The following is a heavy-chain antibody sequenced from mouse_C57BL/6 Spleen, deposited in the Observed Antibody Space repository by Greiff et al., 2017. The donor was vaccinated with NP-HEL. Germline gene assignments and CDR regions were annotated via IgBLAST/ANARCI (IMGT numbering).Heavy chain of an antibody. CDR2: IHPNSGST. Sequence: QVQLQQPGAELVKPGASVKLSCKASGYTFTSYWMHWVKQRPGQGLEWIGMIHPNSGSTNYNEKFKSKATLTVDKSSSTAYIQLSSLTSEDSAVYYCARVDSTLAYWGQGTLVTVSA. J-gene: IGHJ3*01. CDR3: ARVDSTLAY. CDR1: GYTFTSYW. D-gene: IGHD2-5*01. V-gene: IGHV1-64*01.